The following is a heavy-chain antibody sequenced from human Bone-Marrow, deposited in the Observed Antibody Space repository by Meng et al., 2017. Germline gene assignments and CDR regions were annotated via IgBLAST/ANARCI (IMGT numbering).Heavy chain of an antibody. CDR3: ARGRNGVDY. CDR2: INQYGSEK. CDR1: GIKFNSYC. Sequence: VQVGESGGKLVQPGESLRSSCAASGIKFNSYCMTWVRQAPGKGLESVANINQYGSEKNYVDSVRGRFTISRDNTKNSLYLQMNSLRGEDTAVYYCARGRNGVDYWGQGTLVTVSS. V-gene: IGHV3-7*04. J-gene: IGHJ4*02. D-gene: IGHD5-24*01.